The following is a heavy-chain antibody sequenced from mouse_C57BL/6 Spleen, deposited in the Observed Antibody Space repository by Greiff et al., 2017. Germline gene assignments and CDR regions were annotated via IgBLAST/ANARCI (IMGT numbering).Heavy chain of an antibody. CDR3: ARDTTRVMDY. Sequence: EVNVVESEGGLVQPGSSMKLSCTASGFTFSDYYMAWVRQVPEKGLEWVANINYDGSSTYYLDSLKSRFIISRDNAKNILYLQMSSLKSEDTATYYCARDTTRVMDYWGQGTSVTVSS. J-gene: IGHJ4*01. V-gene: IGHV5-16*01. CDR1: GFTFSDYY. CDR2: INYDGSST. D-gene: IGHD1-1*01.